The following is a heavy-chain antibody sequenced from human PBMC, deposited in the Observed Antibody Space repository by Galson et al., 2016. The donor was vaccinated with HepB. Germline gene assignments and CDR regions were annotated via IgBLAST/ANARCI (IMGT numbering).Heavy chain of an antibody. V-gene: IGHV3-7*01. J-gene: IGHJ3*02. CDR3: ARDSGFCSGGSCYGDAFDI. CDR2: IKQDGIEK. CDR1: GFTFSSYW. Sequence: SLRLSCAASGFTFSSYWMTWVRQAPGKGLEWVANIKQDGIEKYHVDSVKGRFTISRDNAKNSLYLQMNSLRAEDMAVYYCARDSGFCSGGSCYGDAFDIWGQGTMVTVSS. D-gene: IGHD2-15*01.